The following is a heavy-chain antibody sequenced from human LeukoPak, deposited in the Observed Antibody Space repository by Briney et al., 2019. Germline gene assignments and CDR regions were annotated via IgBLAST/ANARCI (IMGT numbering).Heavy chain of an antibody. CDR2: INPNSGGT. J-gene: IGHJ3*02. V-gene: IGHV1-2*02. CDR1: GYTFTGYY. Sequence: ASVKVSCKASGYTFTGYYMHWVRQAPGQGLEWMGWINPNSGGTNYAQKFQGRVTMTRDTSISTAYMELSRLRSDDTAVYYCARDNGFYGDYGVGEGGDAFDIWGQGTMVTVSS. CDR3: ARDNGFYGDYGVGEGGDAFDI. D-gene: IGHD4-17*01.